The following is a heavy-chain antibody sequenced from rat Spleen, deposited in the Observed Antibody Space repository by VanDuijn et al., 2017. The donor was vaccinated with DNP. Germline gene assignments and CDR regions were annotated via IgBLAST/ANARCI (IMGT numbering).Heavy chain of an antibody. D-gene: IGHD1-1*01. CDR1: GFTFSDFN. J-gene: IGHJ2*01. CDR2: ITYDGTNT. Sequence: EVQLVESGGGLVQPGRSLKLSCAASGFTFSDFNMAWVRQAPKKGLEWVATITYDGTNTYYRDSVRGRFTISRDNTKNTLYLQMDSLRSEDTATYYCARENYYSGDYWGQGVMVTVSS. CDR3: ARENYYSGDY. V-gene: IGHV5-7*01.